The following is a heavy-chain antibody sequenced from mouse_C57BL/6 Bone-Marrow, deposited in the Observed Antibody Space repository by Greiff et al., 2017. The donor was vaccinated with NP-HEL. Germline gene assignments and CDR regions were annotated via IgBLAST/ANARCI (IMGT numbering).Heavy chain of an antibody. CDR3: ARRYYGDY. D-gene: IGHD1-1*01. CDR2: ISSGGSYT. CDR1: GFTFSSYG. V-gene: IGHV5-6*02. J-gene: IGHJ2*01. Sequence: EVMLVESGGDLVKPGGSLKLSCAASGFTFSSYGMSWVRQTPDKRLEWVATISSGGSYTYYPDSVKGRFTISSDNAKNTLYLQMSSLKSEDTAMYCGARRYYGDYWGQGTTLTVSS.